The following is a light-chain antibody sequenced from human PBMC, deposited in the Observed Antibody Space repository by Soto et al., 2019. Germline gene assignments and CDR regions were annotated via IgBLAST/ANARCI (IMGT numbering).Light chain of an antibody. CDR2: RNN. CDR3: AAWDDSLSVYVV. Sequence: QSVLTQPPSASGTPGQRVTISCSGSSSNIGSYYVYWYQQLPGTAPKLLIYRNNQRPSGVPDRFSGSKSGTSASLAISGLGSEDEVDYYCAAWDDSLSVYVVFGGGTKLTVL. J-gene: IGLJ2*01. CDR1: SSNIGSYY. V-gene: IGLV1-47*01.